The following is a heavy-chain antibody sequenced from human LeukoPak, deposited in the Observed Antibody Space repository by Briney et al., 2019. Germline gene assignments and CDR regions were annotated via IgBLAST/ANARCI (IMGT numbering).Heavy chain of an antibody. CDR1: GGTFSSYA. J-gene: IGHJ5*02. Sequence: ASVKVSCKASGGTFSSYAISWVRQAPGQGLEWMGRIIPIFGIANYAQKFQGRVTITADKSTSTAYMELSSLRSEDTAVYYCARGDDSSAPDWFDRWGQGTLVTVSS. CDR2: IIPIFGIA. D-gene: IGHD3-22*01. CDR3: ARGDDSSAPDWFDR. V-gene: IGHV1-69*04.